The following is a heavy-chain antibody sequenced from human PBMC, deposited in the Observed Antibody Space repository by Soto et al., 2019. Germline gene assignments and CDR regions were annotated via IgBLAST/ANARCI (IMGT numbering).Heavy chain of an antibody. CDR3: AKTQLVDYYYYYYGMDV. V-gene: IGHV3-30*18. J-gene: IGHJ6*02. D-gene: IGHD6-13*01. CDR2: ISYDGSNK. CDR1: GFTFSSYG. Sequence: PGGSLRLSCAASGFTFSSYGMHWVRQAPGKGLEWVAVISYDGSNKYYADSVKGRFTISRDNSKNTLYLQMNSLRAEDTAVYYCAKTQLVDYYYYYYGMDVWGQGTTVTVSS.